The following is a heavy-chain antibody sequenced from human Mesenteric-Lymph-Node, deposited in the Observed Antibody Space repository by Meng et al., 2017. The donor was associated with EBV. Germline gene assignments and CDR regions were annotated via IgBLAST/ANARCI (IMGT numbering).Heavy chain of an antibody. CDR2: ISGSGGST. D-gene: IGHD2-8*02. V-gene: IGHV3-23*01. J-gene: IGHJ4*02. CDR3: ASGPFSRILYWWCIY. CDR1: GFTFCSYA. Sequence: EVQLXXXXXGGVXPXXXLRLXXXASGFTFCSYAMSWVRQAPGKGLEWVSAISGSGGSTYYADSVKGRFTISRDNSKNTLYLQMNSLRAEDTAVYYCASGPFSRILYWWCIYWGQGTLVTVSS.